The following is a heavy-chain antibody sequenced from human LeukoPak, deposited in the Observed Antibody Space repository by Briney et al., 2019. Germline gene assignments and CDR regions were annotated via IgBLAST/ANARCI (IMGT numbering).Heavy chain of an antibody. Sequence: PGGPLRLSCAASGFTFSDYYMSWIRQAPGKGLEWVSYISSSSSTIYYADSVKGRFTISRDNAKNSLYLQMNSLRAEDTAVYYCASEGRITMVRGVTARYIDDYWGQGTLVTVSS. CDR3: ASEGRITMVRGVTARYIDDY. CDR1: GFTFSDYY. V-gene: IGHV3-11*04. J-gene: IGHJ4*02. D-gene: IGHD3-10*01. CDR2: ISSSSSTI.